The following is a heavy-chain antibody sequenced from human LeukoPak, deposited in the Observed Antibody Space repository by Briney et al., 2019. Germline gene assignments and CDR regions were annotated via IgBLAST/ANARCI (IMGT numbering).Heavy chain of an antibody. CDR3: AKQPYNYYYLDV. CDR1: GLTHHDYA. V-gene: IGHV3-23*01. D-gene: IGHD2-2*02. CDR2: IVGDSSKT. Sequence: GGSLRLSCAISGLTHHDYAMTWVRQAPGKGLEWVSTIVGDSSKTYYADSVKGRFTISRDNSNYMLFLHMNSLRAEDTAIYYCAKQPYNYYYLDVWGKGTTVTVSS. J-gene: IGHJ6*03.